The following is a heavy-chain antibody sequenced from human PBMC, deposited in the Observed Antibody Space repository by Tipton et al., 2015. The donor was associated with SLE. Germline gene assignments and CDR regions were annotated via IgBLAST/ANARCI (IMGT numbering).Heavy chain of an antibody. CDR2: IFYSGST. CDR3: ARHDYDDNGYYMQYFDY. Sequence: LRLSCTVSGGSISTSDFYWGWIRQPPGKGLEWIGSIFYSGSTYYNPSLKSRVTISVDTSKNQFSLKLSSVTAADTAIYYCARHDYDDNGYYMQYFDYWGQGTLVTVSS. D-gene: IGHD3-22*01. J-gene: IGHJ4*02. V-gene: IGHV4-39*01. CDR1: GGSISTSDFY.